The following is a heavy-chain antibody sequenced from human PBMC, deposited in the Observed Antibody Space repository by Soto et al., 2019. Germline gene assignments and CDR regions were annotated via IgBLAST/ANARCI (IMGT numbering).Heavy chain of an antibody. Sequence: QLLQSGAEVRKPGASVTVSCKASGYTFIDYYMHWVRQAPGQGLEWMGWINPDTDDTHYAQKFQGRLIMTRDTSINTVYMELSRLTSDDTAVYYCARDYFDRSGLYGMDLWGQGTTVTVSS. CDR2: INPDTDDT. J-gene: IGHJ6*02. CDR3: ARDYFDRSGLYGMDL. D-gene: IGHD3-22*01. CDR1: GYTFIDYY. V-gene: IGHV1-2*02.